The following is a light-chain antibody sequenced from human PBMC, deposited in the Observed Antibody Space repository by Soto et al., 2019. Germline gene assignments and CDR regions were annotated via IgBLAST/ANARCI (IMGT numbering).Light chain of an antibody. J-gene: IGKJ5*01. CDR3: QLYGVSSPRIT. CDR2: GAT. V-gene: IGKV3-20*01. CDR1: HTFSASY. Sequence: TQSPSSLSLSPGEKASLACIAIHTFSASYFAWYQHKPGQAPRLLIYGATNRIIGIPDRFSGSVSGTDFTLTISRLEPEDSAVYYCQLYGVSSPRITFGQGTRLEIK.